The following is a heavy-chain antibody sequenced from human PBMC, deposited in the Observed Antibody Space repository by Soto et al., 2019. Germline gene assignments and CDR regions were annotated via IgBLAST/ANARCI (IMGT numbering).Heavy chain of an antibody. CDR3: AREGYSSSWYGGGNWFDP. V-gene: IGHV4-34*01. CDR1: GGSFSGYY. Sequence: QVQLQQWGAGLLKPSETLSLTCAVYGGSFSGYYWSWIRQPPGKGLEWIGEINHSGSTNYNPSLKRRVSISVDTSKNPFSLKRSSVTAADTAVYYCAREGYSSSWYGGGNWFDPWGQGPLVTVSS. CDR2: INHSGST. J-gene: IGHJ5*02. D-gene: IGHD6-13*01.